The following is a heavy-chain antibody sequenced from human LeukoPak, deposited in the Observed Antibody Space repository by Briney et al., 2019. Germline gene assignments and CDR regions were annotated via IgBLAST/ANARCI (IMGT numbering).Heavy chain of an antibody. D-gene: IGHD3-3*01. V-gene: IGHV3-21*01. CDR2: ISGSSSDI. CDR3: ARYDFWSGYYPPHFDY. CDR1: GFTFSVYN. Sequence: GGSLRLSCAASGFTFSVYNMHWVRKAPGKGLEWVSFISGSSSDIYYADSVKGRFTISRDNAKNSLYLQMNSLRAEDTAVYYCARYDFWSGYYPPHFDYWGQGTLVTVSS. J-gene: IGHJ4*02.